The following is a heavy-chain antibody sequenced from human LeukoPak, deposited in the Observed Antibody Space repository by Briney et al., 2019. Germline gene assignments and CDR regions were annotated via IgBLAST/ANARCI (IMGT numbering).Heavy chain of an antibody. D-gene: IGHD4-17*01. Sequence: SETLSLTCTVSGGSISTYYWSWIRQPPGKGLEWIGYIYYNGDTKYNPSLKSRVTISVDTSKDQFSLRLRSVAAADTAVYYCARVVNDYAIRYFDLWGRGTLVPVSS. CDR1: GGSISTYY. CDR2: IYYNGDT. CDR3: ARVVNDYAIRYFDL. J-gene: IGHJ2*01. V-gene: IGHV4-59*01.